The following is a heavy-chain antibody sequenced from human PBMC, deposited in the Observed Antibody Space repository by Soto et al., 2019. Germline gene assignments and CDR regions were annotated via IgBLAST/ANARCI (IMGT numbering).Heavy chain of an antibody. J-gene: IGHJ4*02. CDR1: GYTFTNYA. D-gene: IGHD3-10*01. CDR2: INAGNGNT. Sequence: QVNLVQSGAEVKKPGASVKVSCKASGYTFTNYAMHWVRQAPGQRLEWMGWINAGNGNTKYSQKFQGRVTITRDTSASTAYMELSSLRSEDTAVYYCARGLGGSGSYSDYWGQGTLVTVSS. V-gene: IGHV1-3*01. CDR3: ARGLGGSGSYSDY.